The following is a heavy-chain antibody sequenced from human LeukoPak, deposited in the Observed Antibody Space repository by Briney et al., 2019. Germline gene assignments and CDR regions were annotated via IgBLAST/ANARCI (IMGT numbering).Heavy chain of an antibody. CDR1: GFSFSDYG. J-gene: IGHJ4*02. CDR2: ISGTGDST. V-gene: IGHV3-23*01. D-gene: IGHD2-2*02. Sequence: GGSLRLSCAASGFSFSDYGMNWVRQAPGKGLEWVSVISGTGDSTYYADSVKGRFTISRDNSKKTLYLQMNSLRAEDTAVYYCAKQYCSNSNCYIDYWGQGTLVTVSS. CDR3: AKQYCSNSNCYIDY.